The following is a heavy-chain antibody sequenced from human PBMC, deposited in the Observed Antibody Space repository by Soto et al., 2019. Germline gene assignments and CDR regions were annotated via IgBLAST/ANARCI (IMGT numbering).Heavy chain of an antibody. Sequence: QVQLQESGPGLVKPSQTLSLTCTVSGGSISSGDYYWSWIRQPPGKGLEWIGYIYYSGSTYYNPSLKRRVTISVDTSKNQFSLKLSSVTAADTAVYYCARDMVYYDSSGSYYYYGMDVWGQGTTVTVSS. D-gene: IGHD3-22*01. CDR1: GGSISSGDYY. CDR2: IYYSGST. V-gene: IGHV4-30-4*01. J-gene: IGHJ6*02. CDR3: ARDMVYYDSSGSYYYYGMDV.